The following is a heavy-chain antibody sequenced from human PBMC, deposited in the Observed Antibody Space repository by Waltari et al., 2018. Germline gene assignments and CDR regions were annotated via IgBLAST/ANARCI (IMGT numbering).Heavy chain of an antibody. J-gene: IGHJ3*02. CDR1: GGSISSPY. CDR3: ARDPAVYAFDI. CDR2: IYYSGST. Sequence: QVQLQESGPGLVKPSETLSLTFPVSGGSISSPYWSWIRQPPGKGLEWIGYIYYSGSTNYNPSLKSRVTISVDTSKNQFSLKLSSVTAADTAVYYCARDPAVYAFDIWGQGTMVTVSS. D-gene: IGHD2-2*01. V-gene: IGHV4-59*11.